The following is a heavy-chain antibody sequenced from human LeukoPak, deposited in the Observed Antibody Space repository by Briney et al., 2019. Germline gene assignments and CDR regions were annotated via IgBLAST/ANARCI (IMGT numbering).Heavy chain of an antibody. V-gene: IGHV3-30*02. D-gene: IGHD4-23*01. CDR2: VRYDGSNE. CDR3: VRDVGYYGGNHDY. Sequence: GGSLRLSCAASGFVFSDYGMHWVRQAPGKGLEWVAFVRYDGSNEYYADSMKGRFTISRDNSKNTLYLQMNSLRVDDTAMYYCVRDVGYYGGNHDYWGQGTLVIVSS. J-gene: IGHJ4*02. CDR1: GFVFSDYG.